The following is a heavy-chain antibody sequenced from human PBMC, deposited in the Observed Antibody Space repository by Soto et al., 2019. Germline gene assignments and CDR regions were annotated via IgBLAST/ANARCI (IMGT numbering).Heavy chain of an antibody. V-gene: IGHV1-69*13. CDR3: ARLPRYCSSTSCYMGATYCGGDCNYGMDV. CDR2: IIPIFGTA. CDR1: GGTFSSYA. Sequence: SVKVSCKASGGTFSSYAISWVRQAPGQGLEWMGGIIPIFGTANYAQKFQGRVTITADESTSTAYMELSSLRSEDTAVYYCARLPRYCSSTSCYMGATYCGGDCNYGMDVWGQGTTVTV. J-gene: IGHJ6*02. D-gene: IGHD2-2*02.